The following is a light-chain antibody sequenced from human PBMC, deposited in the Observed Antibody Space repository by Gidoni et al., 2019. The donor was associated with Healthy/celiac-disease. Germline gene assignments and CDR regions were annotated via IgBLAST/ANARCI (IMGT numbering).Light chain of an antibody. J-gene: IGKJ3*01. CDR2: KAS. V-gene: IGKV1-5*03. CDR1: QSISSW. CDR3: QQYNSYHT. Sequence: DIQMTQSPSTLSASVGDRVTITCRASQSISSWLAWYQQKPGKAPKLLIYKASSLESGVPSRFSGSGSGTEFTLTISSLQPDDFATYYCQQYNSYHTFXPXTKVDIK.